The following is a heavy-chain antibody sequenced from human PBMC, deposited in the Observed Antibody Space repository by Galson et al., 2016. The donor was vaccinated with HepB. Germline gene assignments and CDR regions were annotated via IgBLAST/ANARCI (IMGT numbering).Heavy chain of an antibody. J-gene: IGHJ4*02. V-gene: IGHV3-23*01. CDR1: GFTFTSYA. CDR3: AKGGVWGYDSNFDY. Sequence: SLRLSCAASGFTFTSYAMSWVRQAPGKGLEWVSGNSARGGSTYYADSVKGRFTISRDNSKNTLYLQMNSLRAEDTAVYYCAKGGVWGYDSNFDYWGQGTLVTVSS. CDR2: NSARGGST. D-gene: IGHD5-12*01.